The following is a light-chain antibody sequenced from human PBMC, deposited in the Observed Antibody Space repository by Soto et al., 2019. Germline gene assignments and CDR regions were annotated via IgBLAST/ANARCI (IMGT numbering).Light chain of an antibody. J-gene: IGLJ1*01. V-gene: IGLV1-51*01. CDR1: SSSIGSNY. CDR2: ENN. Sequence: QSVLTQPPSVSAAPGQMVTISRSGSSSSIGSNYVSWYQQVPGTAPKLLSYENNKRPSGIPDRFSGSKSGTSAILGIAGLQTGDEADYYCGTWDSSLSVYVFGSGTQLTVL. CDR3: GTWDSSLSVYV.